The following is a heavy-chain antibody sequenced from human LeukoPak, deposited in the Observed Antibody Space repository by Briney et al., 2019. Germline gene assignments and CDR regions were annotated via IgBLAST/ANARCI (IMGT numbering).Heavy chain of an antibody. CDR1: GGSFSGYY. V-gene: IGHV4-34*01. Sequence: SETLSLTCAVYGGSFSGYYWSWIRQPPGKGLEWIGEINHSGSTNYNPSLKSRVTISVDTSKSQFSLKLSSVTAADTAVYYCARGRVWRTGATVVTLGSAFDIWGQGTMVTVSS. CDR3: ARGRVWRTGATVVTLGSAFDI. J-gene: IGHJ3*02. D-gene: IGHD4-17*01. CDR2: INHSGST.